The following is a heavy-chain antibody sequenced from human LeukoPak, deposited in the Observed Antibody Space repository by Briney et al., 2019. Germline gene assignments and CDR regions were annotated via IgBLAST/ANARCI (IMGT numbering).Heavy chain of an antibody. J-gene: IGHJ4*02. Sequence: ASVKVSCKASGGTFSSYAISWVRQAPGQGLEWMGRIIPILGIANYAQKFQGRVTITADKSTRTAYMELSSLRSEDTAVYYCARVGSGSYYSEFDYWGQGTLVTVSS. CDR3: ARVGSGSYYSEFDY. CDR1: GGTFSSYA. V-gene: IGHV1-69*04. D-gene: IGHD3-10*01. CDR2: IIPILGIA.